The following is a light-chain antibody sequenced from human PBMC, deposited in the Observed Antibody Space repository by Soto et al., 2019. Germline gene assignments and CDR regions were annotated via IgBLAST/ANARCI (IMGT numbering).Light chain of an antibody. J-gene: IGLJ7*01. CDR1: TGAVTSGHY. V-gene: IGLV7-46*01. Sequence: QAVVTQEPSLTVSPGGTVTLTCGSSTGAVTSGHYPYWFQVKPGQARRTLLYDVNNKHSWTPARFSGSLLGGKAALTLSGAQPEDEADYYCMLSYSGPSIFGRGTQLTVL. CDR2: DVN. CDR3: MLSYSGPSI.